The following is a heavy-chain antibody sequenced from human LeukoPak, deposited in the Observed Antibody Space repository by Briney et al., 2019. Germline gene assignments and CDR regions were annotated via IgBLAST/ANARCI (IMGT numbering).Heavy chain of an antibody. CDR3: ARSSVPAAQGWFDP. V-gene: IGHV4-39*07. Sequence: SETLSLTCTVSGGSISSSSYYWGWIRQPPGKGLEWIGSIYYSGSTYYNPSLKSRVTISVDTSKNQFSLKLSSVTAADTAVYYCARSSVPAAQGWFDPWGQGTLVTVSS. D-gene: IGHD2-2*01. CDR1: GGSISSSSYY. J-gene: IGHJ5*02. CDR2: IYYSGST.